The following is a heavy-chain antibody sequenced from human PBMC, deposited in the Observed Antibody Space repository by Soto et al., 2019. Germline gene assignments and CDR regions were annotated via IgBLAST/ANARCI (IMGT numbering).Heavy chain of an antibody. CDR2: ISGIGGST. V-gene: IGHV3-23*01. D-gene: IGHD5-12*01. Sequence: EVQLLESGGGLVQPGGSLRLSCAASGFTFSSYAMSWVRQAPGKGREWVSTISGIGGSTFYADSVKGRFTISRDTSKSTLFLQMNSLRAEDTAVYYCAKDRGRGYDWFDSWGQGTLVTVSS. J-gene: IGHJ5*01. CDR1: GFTFSSYA. CDR3: AKDRGRGYDWFDS.